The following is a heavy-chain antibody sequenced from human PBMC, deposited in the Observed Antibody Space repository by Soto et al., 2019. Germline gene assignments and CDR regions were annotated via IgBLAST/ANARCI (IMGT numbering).Heavy chain of an antibody. J-gene: IGHJ6*02. D-gene: IGHD5-12*01. CDR1: GGSVSSGSFY. Sequence: SETLSLTCTVSGGSVSSGSFYWSWIRRPPGKVLEWIGYFYDSGSTNYNPSLRSRVTMAVDTSKNQFSLKLSSVTAADTAVYYCAASAPPATNYYYAMDVWGQGTTVTVSS. CDR2: FYDSGST. V-gene: IGHV4-61*01. CDR3: AASAPPATNYYYAMDV.